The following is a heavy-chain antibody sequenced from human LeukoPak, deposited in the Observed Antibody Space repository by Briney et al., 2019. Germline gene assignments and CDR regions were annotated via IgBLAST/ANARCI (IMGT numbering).Heavy chain of an antibody. CDR3: ARAIAVAGSDYYYYYMDV. D-gene: IGHD6-19*01. V-gene: IGHV1-69*06. CDR1: GGTFSSYA. J-gene: IGHJ6*03. CDR2: IIPIFGTA. Sequence: SVKVSCKASGGTFSSYAISWVRQAPGQGLEWMGGIIPIFGTANYAQKFQGRVTITADKSTSTAYMELSSLRSEDTAVYYCARAIAVAGSDYYYYYMDVWGKGTTVTVSS.